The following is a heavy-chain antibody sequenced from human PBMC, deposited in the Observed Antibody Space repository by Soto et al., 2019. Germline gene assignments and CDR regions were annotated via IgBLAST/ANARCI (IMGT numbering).Heavy chain of an antibody. Sequence: SETLSLTCTVSGGSISNYYWNWIRQSPGKGLEWIGYIYSSGSTNYNPSLKSRVTISVDTSKNQFSLKLSSVTAADTAVYYCARDSSGWYDYYYYYGMDVWGQGTTVT. V-gene: IGHV4-59*01. CDR3: ARDSSGWYDYYYYYGMDV. D-gene: IGHD6-19*01. CDR1: GGSISNYY. J-gene: IGHJ6*02. CDR2: IYSSGST.